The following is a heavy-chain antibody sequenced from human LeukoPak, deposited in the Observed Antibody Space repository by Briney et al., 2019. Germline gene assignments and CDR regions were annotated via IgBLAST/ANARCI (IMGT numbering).Heavy chain of an antibody. D-gene: IGHD3-22*01. CDR1: GFTFSSYC. Sequence: GGSLRLSCAASGFTFSSYCMHWVRQAPGKGLEWVAVISYDGSNKYYADSVKGRFTISRGNSKNTLYLQMNSLRAEDTAVYYCAKDSYYYDSSGWWYFDYWGQGTLVTVSS. CDR3: AKDSYYYDSSGWWYFDY. V-gene: IGHV3-30*18. CDR2: ISYDGSNK. J-gene: IGHJ4*02.